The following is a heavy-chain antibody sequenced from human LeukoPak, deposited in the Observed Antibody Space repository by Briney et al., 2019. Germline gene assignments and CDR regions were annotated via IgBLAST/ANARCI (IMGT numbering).Heavy chain of an antibody. Sequence: GASVKVSCKASGYTFTSYYMHWVRQAPGQGLEWMGIINPSGGSTSYAQNFQGRVTMTRDTSTSTVYMELSSLRSDDTAAYYCARDLSESMPPSYGMDVWGQGTTVTVSS. J-gene: IGHJ6*02. CDR3: ARDLSESMPPSYGMDV. CDR2: INPSGGST. D-gene: IGHD2/OR15-2a*01. CDR1: GYTFTSYY. V-gene: IGHV1-46*01.